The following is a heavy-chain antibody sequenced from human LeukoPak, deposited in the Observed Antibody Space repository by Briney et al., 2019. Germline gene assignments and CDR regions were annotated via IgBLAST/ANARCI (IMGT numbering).Heavy chain of an antibody. Sequence: SVTVSCKASGGTFSSYAISWVRQAPGQGLEWMGGIIPIFGTANYAQKFQGRVTITTDESTSTAYMELSSLRSEDTAVYYCARLHSSGWYYFDYWGQGTLVTVSS. CDR1: GGTFSSYA. D-gene: IGHD6-19*01. J-gene: IGHJ4*02. V-gene: IGHV1-69*05. CDR2: IIPIFGTA. CDR3: ARLHSSGWYYFDY.